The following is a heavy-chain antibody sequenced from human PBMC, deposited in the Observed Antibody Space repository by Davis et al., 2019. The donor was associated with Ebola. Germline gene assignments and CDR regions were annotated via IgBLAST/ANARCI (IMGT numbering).Heavy chain of an antibody. Sequence: PGGSLRLSCAASGFTFSSYGMHWVRQAPGKGLEWVAVISYDGSNKYYVDSVKGRFTISRDNAQNTLYLQMSSLSAEDTALYYCAKGVRTSTSCCNWFDPWGQGTLVTVSS. D-gene: IGHD2-2*01. CDR3: AKGVRTSTSCCNWFDP. V-gene: IGHV3-30-3*01. CDR2: ISYDGSNK. J-gene: IGHJ5*02. CDR1: GFTFSSYG.